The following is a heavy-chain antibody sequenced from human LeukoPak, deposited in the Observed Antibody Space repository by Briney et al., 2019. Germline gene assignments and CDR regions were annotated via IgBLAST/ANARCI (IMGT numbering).Heavy chain of an antibody. J-gene: IGHJ6*02. Sequence: PSETLSLTCTVSGGSISSGGYYWSWIRQHPGKGLEWIVYIYYSGSTYYNPSLKSRVTISVDTSKNQFSLKLSSVTAADTAVYYCARGRQSLTALYYYYGMDVWGQGTTVTVSS. V-gene: IGHV4-31*03. CDR1: GGSISSGGYY. D-gene: IGHD3-9*01. CDR3: ARGRQSLTALYYYYGMDV. CDR2: IYYSGST.